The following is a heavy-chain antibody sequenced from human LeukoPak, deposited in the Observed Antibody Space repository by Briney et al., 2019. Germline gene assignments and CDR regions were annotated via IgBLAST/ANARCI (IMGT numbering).Heavy chain of an antibody. CDR2: INPNSGGT. J-gene: IGHJ4*02. D-gene: IGHD6-13*01. CDR1: GYTFASYG. V-gene: IGHV1-2*02. Sequence: ASVKVSCKASGYTFASYGISWVRQAPGQGLEWMGWINPNSGGTNYAQKFQGRVTMTRDTSISTAYMELSRLRSDDTAVYYCARAVTSSSWYDYWGQGTLVTVSS. CDR3: ARAVTSSSWYDY.